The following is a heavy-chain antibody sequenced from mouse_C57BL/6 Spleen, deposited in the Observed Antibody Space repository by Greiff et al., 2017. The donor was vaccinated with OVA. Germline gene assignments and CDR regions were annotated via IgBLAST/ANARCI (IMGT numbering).Heavy chain of an antibody. CDR2: ISSGGDYI. D-gene: IGHD1-1*01. J-gene: IGHJ2*01. CDR3: TRDRGDYGSRIFDY. Sequence: EVKLMESGEGLVKPGGSLKLSCAASGFTFSSYAMSWVRQTPEKRLEWVAYISSGGDYIYYADTVKGRFTISRDNARNTLYLQMSSLKSEDTAMYYCTRDRGDYGSRIFDYWGQGTTLTVSS. V-gene: IGHV5-9-1*02. CDR1: GFTFSSYA.